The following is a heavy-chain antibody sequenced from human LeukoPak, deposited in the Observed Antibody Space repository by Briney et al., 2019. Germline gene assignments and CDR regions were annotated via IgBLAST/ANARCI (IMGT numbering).Heavy chain of an antibody. CDR3: ARELPSPNDHHYFDY. V-gene: IGHV1-18*01. J-gene: IGHJ4*02. CDR1: GYTFTSYG. D-gene: IGHD1-1*01. Sequence: GASVKVSCKASGYTFTSYGISWVRQAPGQGLEWMGWISAYNGNTKYTQKLQGRVTMTTDTSTSIAYMELMSLRSDDTAVYYCARELPSPNDHHYFDYWGQGTLVTVSS. CDR2: ISAYNGNT.